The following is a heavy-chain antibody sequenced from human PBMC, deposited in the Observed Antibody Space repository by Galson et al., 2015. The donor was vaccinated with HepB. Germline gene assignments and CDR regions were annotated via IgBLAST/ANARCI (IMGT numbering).Heavy chain of an antibody. J-gene: IGHJ4*02. CDR2: IRYDGSNK. CDR1: GFTFSSYG. CDR3: ARDAIVGATTPTSFDY. D-gene: IGHD1-26*01. V-gene: IGHV3-30*02. Sequence: SLRLSCAASGFTFSSYGMHWVRQAPGKGLEWVAFIRYDGSNKYYADSVKGRFTISRDNAKNSLYLQMNSLRAEDTAVYYCARDAIVGATTPTSFDYWGQGTLVTVSS.